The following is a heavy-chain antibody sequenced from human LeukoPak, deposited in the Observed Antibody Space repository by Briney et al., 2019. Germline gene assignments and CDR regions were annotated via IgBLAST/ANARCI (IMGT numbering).Heavy chain of an antibody. CDR3: AKVVNYYDSSGYIDY. Sequence: PGGSLRLSCAASGFTFSSYGMHWVRQAPGKGLEWVAVISYDGSNKYYADSVKGRFTIPRDNSKNTLYLQMNSLRAEDTAVYYCAKVVNYYDSSGYIDYWGQGTLVTVSS. V-gene: IGHV3-30*18. CDR2: ISYDGSNK. J-gene: IGHJ4*02. D-gene: IGHD3-22*01. CDR1: GFTFSSYG.